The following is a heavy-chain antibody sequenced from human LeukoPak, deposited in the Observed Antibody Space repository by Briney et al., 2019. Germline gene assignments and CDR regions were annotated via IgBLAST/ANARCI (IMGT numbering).Heavy chain of an antibody. CDR1: GFTFNSYG. CDR2: ISYDGNDK. V-gene: IGHV3-30*18. D-gene: IGHD2-2*01. CDR3: AKDRGSGPAARDYYYYYMDV. J-gene: IGHJ6*03. Sequence: PGGSLRLSCAASGFTFNSYGMHWVRQAPGKGLEWVAVISYDGNDKFYRDSVKGRFTISRDNSKNTLYLQMNSLRAEDTAVYYCAKDRGSGPAARDYYYYYMDVWGKGTTVTVSS.